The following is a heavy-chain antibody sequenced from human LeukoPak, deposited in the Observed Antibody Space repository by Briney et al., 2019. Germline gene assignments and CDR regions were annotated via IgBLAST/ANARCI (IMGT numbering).Heavy chain of an antibody. CDR3: AKADRITMIVVGMIITTEEYYFDY. J-gene: IGHJ4*02. CDR1: GFSFSSYA. CDR2: ISGSDVST. D-gene: IGHD3-22*01. Sequence: GGSLRLSCAASGFSFSSYAMSWVRQAPGQGLEWVSGISGSDVSTYYADSVKGRFTISRDNSKNTLYLRMNSLRAEDTAVYYCAKADRITMIVVGMIITTEEYYFDYWGQGTLVTVSS. V-gene: IGHV3-23*01.